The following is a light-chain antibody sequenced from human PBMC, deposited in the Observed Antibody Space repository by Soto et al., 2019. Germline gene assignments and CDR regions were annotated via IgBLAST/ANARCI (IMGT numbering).Light chain of an antibody. CDR3: QKYNSAPPGVT. Sequence: DIQMTQSPSSLSASVGDRVTITCRASQGISNYLAWYQQKPGKVPNLLIYAASTLQSGGPSRFSGSGCGTDVTLTIISLRPEDVATYYCQKYNSAPPGVTFGPGTKVDIK. V-gene: IGKV1-27*01. J-gene: IGKJ3*01. CDR1: QGISNY. CDR2: AAS.